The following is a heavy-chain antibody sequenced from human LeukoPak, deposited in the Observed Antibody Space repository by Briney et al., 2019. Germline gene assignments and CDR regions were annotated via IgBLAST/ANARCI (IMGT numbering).Heavy chain of an antibody. V-gene: IGHV1-2*02. CDR1: GYTFSDYY. CDR2: INPSSGGT. D-gene: IGHD1-26*01. CDR3: ARPIRGSYVEDAFDM. Sequence: ASVKVSCKTSGYTFSDYYLHWVRQAPGQGLEWMGWINPSSGGTKYVQKFQGRVTMTRDTSISTGYVELSRLRSDDTAVYYCARPIRGSYVEDAFDMWGQGTMVTVSS. J-gene: IGHJ3*02.